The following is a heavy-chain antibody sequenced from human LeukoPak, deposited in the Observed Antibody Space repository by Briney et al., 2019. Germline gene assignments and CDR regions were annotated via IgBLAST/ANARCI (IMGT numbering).Heavy chain of an antibody. J-gene: IGHJ6*02. CDR3: ARVGIAAADYYGMDV. Sequence: SETLSLTCTVSGGSISSYYWSWIRQPAGKGLEWIGRIYTSGSTNYNPSLKSRVTMSVDTSKNQFSLKLSSVTAADTAVYYCARVGIAAADYYGMDVWGQGTTVTVSS. D-gene: IGHD6-13*01. V-gene: IGHV4-4*07. CDR1: GGSISSYY. CDR2: IYTSGST.